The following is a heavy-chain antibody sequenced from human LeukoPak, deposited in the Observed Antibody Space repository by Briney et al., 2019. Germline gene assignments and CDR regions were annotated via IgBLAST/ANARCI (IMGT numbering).Heavy chain of an antibody. Sequence: GASVKVSCKASGYTFTSYDINWVRQATGQGLEWMGWMNPNSGNTGYAQKFQGRVTMTRNTSISTAYMELSSLRSEDTAVYYCARGRLAVAVTYYYYGMDVWGQGTTVTVSS. CDR3: ARGRLAVAVTYYYYGMDV. CDR1: GYTFTSYD. V-gene: IGHV1-8*01. CDR2: MNPNSGNT. J-gene: IGHJ6*02. D-gene: IGHD6-19*01.